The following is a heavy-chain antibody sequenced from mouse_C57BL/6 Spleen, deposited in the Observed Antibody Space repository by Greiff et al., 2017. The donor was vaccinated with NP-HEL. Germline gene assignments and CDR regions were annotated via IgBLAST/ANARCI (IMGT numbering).Heavy chain of an antibody. CDR1: GFTFSDYG. J-gene: IGHJ2*01. CDR3: ARDRLGLYYFDY. D-gene: IGHD4-1*01. Sequence: EVMLVESGGGLVKPGGSLKLSCAASGFTFSDYGMHWVRQAPEKGLEWVAYISSGSSTIYYADTVKGRFTISRDNAKNTLFLQMTSLRSEDTAMYYCARDRLGLYYFDYRGQGTTLTVSS. V-gene: IGHV5-17*01. CDR2: ISSGSSTI.